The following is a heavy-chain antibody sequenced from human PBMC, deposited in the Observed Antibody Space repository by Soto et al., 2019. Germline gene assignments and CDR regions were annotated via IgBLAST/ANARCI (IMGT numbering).Heavy chain of an antibody. D-gene: IGHD3-22*01. Sequence: GGSLRLSCAASGFTVSSNYMSWVRQAPGKGLEWVSIIYSGGSTYYADSVKGRFTISRDNSKNTLYLQMNSLRAEDTAVYYCARDRLYDSSGYYLGAFDIWGQGTMVTVSS. CDR1: GFTVSSNY. CDR2: IYSGGST. J-gene: IGHJ3*02. CDR3: ARDRLYDSSGYYLGAFDI. V-gene: IGHV3-66*01.